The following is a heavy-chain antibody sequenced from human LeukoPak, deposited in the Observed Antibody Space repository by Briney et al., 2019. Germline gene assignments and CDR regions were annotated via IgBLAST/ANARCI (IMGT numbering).Heavy chain of an antibody. CDR2: IYYSGST. J-gene: IGHJ4*02. CDR1: GDSISTSNSY. D-gene: IGHD3-9*01. Sequence: SETLSLTCTVSGDSISTSNSYWGWIRQPPGKGLEWIGYIYYSGSTNYNPSLKSRVTISVDTSKNQFSLKLSSVTAADTAVYYCARIRPDILTGTPGYFDYWGQGTLVTVSS. V-gene: IGHV4-61*05. CDR3: ARIRPDILTGTPGYFDY.